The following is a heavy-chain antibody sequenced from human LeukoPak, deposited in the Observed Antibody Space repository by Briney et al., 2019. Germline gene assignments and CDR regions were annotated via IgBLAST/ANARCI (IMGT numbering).Heavy chain of an antibody. Sequence: GGSLRLSCAASGFTFCDYYMSWIREAPGKGRGWVSYISSSGSTIYYADSVKGRFTISRDNAKSSRYLQMNGLRAEDTAVYYCARSGHDYPYYFDYWGQGTLVTVSS. CDR3: ARSGHDYPYYFDY. D-gene: IGHD4-11*01. V-gene: IGHV3-11*01. CDR1: GFTFCDYY. J-gene: IGHJ4*02. CDR2: ISSSGSTI.